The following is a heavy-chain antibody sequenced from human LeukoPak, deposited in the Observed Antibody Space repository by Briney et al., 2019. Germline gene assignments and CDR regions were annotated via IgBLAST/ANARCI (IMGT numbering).Heavy chain of an antibody. D-gene: IGHD3-22*01. CDR1: GFTLSSYG. V-gene: IGHV3-33*01. J-gene: IGHJ4*02. CDR3: ARGTNYYDSSGSFDY. Sequence: GGSLRLSCAASGFTLSSYGMHWVRQAPGKGLEWVAVIWYDGSNKYYADSVKGRFTISRDNSKNTLYLQMNSLRAEDTAVYYCARGTNYYDSSGSFDYWGQGTLVTVSS. CDR2: IWYDGSNK.